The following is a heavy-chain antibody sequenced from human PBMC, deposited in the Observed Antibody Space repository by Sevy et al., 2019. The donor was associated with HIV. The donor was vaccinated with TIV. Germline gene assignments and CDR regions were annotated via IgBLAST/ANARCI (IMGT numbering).Heavy chain of an antibody. Sequence: ASVKVSCKASGGTFSSYAISWVRQAPGQGLEWMGGIIPIFGTANYAQKFQGRVTITADESTSTAYMELGSLRSEDTAVYYCARGRDTAMVMLYYYYGMDVWGQGTTVTVSS. CDR1: GGTFSSYA. CDR3: ARGRDTAMVMLYYYYGMDV. V-gene: IGHV1-69*13. J-gene: IGHJ6*02. CDR2: IIPIFGTA. D-gene: IGHD5-18*01.